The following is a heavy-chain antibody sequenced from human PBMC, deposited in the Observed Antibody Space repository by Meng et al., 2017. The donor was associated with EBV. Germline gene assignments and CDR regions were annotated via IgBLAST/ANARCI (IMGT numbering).Heavy chain of an antibody. D-gene: IGHD3-10*01. Sequence: GEVEQSGAEGRGPAFWVKISCKTSGGPFRSDAVSWVRQGPGQGLEWLGGLIPMSGAPHYAQKFQDRVTITADEYTRTHYMELSSLRSDDTAMYYCASESGRGFTPDFWGQGTLVTVSS. CDR3: ASESGRGFTPDF. CDR1: GGPFRSDA. J-gene: IGHJ4*02. V-gene: IGHV1-69*01. CDR2: LIPMSGAP.